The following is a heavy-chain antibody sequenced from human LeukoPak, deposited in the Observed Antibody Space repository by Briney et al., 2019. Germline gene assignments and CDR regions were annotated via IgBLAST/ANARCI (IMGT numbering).Heavy chain of an antibody. V-gene: IGHV4-39*07. CDR2: VFYSGST. CDR3: ARARSVFNFDY. J-gene: IGHJ4*02. D-gene: IGHD2-8*01. Sequence: SETLSLTCTVSGGSISSNNYYWGWIRQSPGKGLEWIGSVFYSGSTYYNPSLKSRVTISVDTSKNQFSLKLSSVTAADTAVYYCARARSVFNFDYWGQGTLVTVSS. CDR1: GGSISSNNYY.